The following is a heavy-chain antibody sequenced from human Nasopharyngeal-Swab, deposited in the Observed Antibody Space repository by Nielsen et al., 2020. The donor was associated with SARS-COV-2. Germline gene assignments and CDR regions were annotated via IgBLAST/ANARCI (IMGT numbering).Heavy chain of an antibody. CDR2: ISSSGSTI. CDR3: ARDAVGARGY. V-gene: IGHV3-11*01. J-gene: IGHJ4*02. D-gene: IGHD1-26*01. Sequence: WTRQPPGKGLEWVSYISSSGSTIYYADSVKGRFTISRDNAKNSLYLQMNSLRAEDTAVYYCARDAVGARGYWGQGTLVTVSS.